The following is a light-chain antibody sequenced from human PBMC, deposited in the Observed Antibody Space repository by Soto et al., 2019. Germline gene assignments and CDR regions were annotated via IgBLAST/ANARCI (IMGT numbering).Light chain of an antibody. CDR2: TVF. Sequence: DAVMTQSPLSLPVTLGQSASISCTSSQSLVYADGNTYLNWLQQRPGQSPRRLIYTVFNRDSGVPDRFSGSASGSEFTLTISRVEAEDIGVYYCLQPAHWPYTFGRGTKVDIK. V-gene: IGKV2-30*01. CDR1: QSLVYADGNTY. CDR3: LQPAHWPYT. J-gene: IGKJ2*01.